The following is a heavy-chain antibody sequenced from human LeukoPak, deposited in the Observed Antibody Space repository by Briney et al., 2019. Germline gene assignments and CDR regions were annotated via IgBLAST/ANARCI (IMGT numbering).Heavy chain of an antibody. J-gene: IGHJ6*03. D-gene: IGHD3-3*01. CDR1: GGTFSSYA. CDR3: ARGGYDFWSGYSHRMFYMDV. Sequence: EASVKVSCKASGGTFSSYAISWVRQAPGQGLEWTGGIIPIFGTANYAQKFQGRVTITTDESTSTAYMELSSLRSEDTAVYYCARGGYDFWSGYSHRMFYMDVWGKGTTVTVSS. CDR2: IIPIFGTA. V-gene: IGHV1-69*05.